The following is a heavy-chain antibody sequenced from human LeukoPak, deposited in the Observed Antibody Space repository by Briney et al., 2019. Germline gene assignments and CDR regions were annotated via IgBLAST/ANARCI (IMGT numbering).Heavy chain of an antibody. V-gene: IGHV3-64D*06. D-gene: IGHD1-26*01. CDR2: VSGTGITT. CDR3: MRGRVAAVHARYFDY. J-gene: IGHJ4*02. CDR1: GFTFTSYA. Sequence: PGGSLRLSCAASGFTFTSYAMSWVRQAPGKGLEWVSSVSGTGITTYYADSVKGRITISRDNSKNTVYLQMSSLLAEDTALYYCMRGRVAAVHARYFDYWGQGTLVTVSS.